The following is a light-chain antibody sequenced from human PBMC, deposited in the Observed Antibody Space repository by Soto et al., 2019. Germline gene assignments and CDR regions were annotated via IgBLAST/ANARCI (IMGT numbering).Light chain of an antibody. V-gene: IGLV2-11*01. Sequence: QSALTQPRSVSGSPGQSVTISCTGTSSDVGGYNYVSWYQQHPGNAPKLIIYDDSKRPSGVPDRFSGSKSANTASLTISGLQAEDEAYYYCCAYAGSSLFGGGTKVTVL. CDR3: CAYAGSSL. CDR2: DDS. J-gene: IGLJ2*01. CDR1: SSDVGGYNY.